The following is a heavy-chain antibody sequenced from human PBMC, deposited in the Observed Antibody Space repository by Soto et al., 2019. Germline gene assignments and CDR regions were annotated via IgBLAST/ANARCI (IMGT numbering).Heavy chain of an antibody. J-gene: IGHJ4*02. CDR3: ARGGTPIDY. CDR1: GYTFTNFG. D-gene: IGHD3-16*01. Sequence: QVQLVQSGAEVKKRGASVKVSCKTSGYTFTNFGLSWVREAPGQGLEWMGWISAYNGNTNYAQNFQGRVTMTTDTATSTAYMELRSLRSDDTAVYYGARGGTPIDYWGQGTLVTVSS. CDR2: ISAYNGNT. V-gene: IGHV1-18*01.